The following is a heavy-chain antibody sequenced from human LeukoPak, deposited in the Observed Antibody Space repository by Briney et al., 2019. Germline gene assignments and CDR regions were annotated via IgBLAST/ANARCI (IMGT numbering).Heavy chain of an antibody. Sequence: GGSLRPSCAASGFTFSSYNMNWVRQAPGKGLEWVSSISTTSDYIYYADSVKGRFTISRDNSKNTLYLQMNSLRAEVTAVYYCARSLRSLTPFDPWGQGTLVTVSS. V-gene: IGHV3-21*01. CDR3: ARSLRSLTPFDP. CDR2: ISTTSDYI. J-gene: IGHJ5*02. CDR1: GFTFSSYN. D-gene: IGHD3-3*01.